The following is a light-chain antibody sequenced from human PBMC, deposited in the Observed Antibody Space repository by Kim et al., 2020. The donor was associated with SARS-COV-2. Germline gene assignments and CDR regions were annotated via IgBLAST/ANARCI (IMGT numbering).Light chain of an antibody. CDR2: AAT. V-gene: IGKV1-39*01. J-gene: IGKJ4*01. Sequence: VSVGDSVTITCRASQGIHSYLNWYQQKPGEAPNLLIYAATRLQGGVPSRFSGSGSGTDFTLTINSLQSEDFATYYCQQSYRTPVTFGGGTKVDIK. CDR1: QGIHSY. CDR3: QQSYRTPVT.